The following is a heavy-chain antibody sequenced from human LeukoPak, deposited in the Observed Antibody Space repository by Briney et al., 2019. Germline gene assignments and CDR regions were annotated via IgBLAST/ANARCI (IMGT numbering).Heavy chain of an antibody. D-gene: IGHD3-3*01. V-gene: IGHV4-59*01. J-gene: IGHJ4*02. Sequence: SETLSLTCTVSGGPIRSYYWNWIRQSPGTGLEWIGYIYYSGSTSYNPSLKSRVTMSLDMSKSQFSLKLNSVTTADTAVYYCARIDYDFWSAGLDYWGQGILVTVSS. CDR2: IYYSGST. CDR3: ARIDYDFWSAGLDY. CDR1: GGPIRSYY.